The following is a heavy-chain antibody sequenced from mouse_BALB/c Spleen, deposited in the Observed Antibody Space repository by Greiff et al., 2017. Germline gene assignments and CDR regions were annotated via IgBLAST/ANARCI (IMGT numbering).Heavy chain of an antibody. CDR2: IDPFNGGT. J-gene: IGHJ4*01. Sequence: VQLQQSGPELMKPGASVKISCKASGYSFTSYYMHWVKQSHGKSLEWIGYIDPFNGGTSYNQKFKGKATLTVDKSSSTAYMHLSSLTSEDSAVYYCARGDYDLYYAMDYWGQGTSVTVSS. CDR1: GYSFTSYY. D-gene: IGHD2-4*01. CDR3: ARGDYDLYYAMDY. V-gene: IGHV1S135*01.